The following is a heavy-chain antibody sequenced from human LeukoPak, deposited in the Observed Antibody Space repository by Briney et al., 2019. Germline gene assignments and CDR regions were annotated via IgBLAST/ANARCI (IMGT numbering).Heavy chain of an antibody. Sequence: SETLSLTCAVYGGSFSGYHLTWIRQPPGKGLEWIGEIDPTGGTHYKPSLKSRVTMSLDTSKNHFSLKLSSVTAADTAVYYCGRGQQVRWPPPIYWGQGTLVTVSS. J-gene: IGHJ4*02. V-gene: IGHV4-34*01. CDR3: GRGQQVRWPPPIY. D-gene: IGHD4-23*01. CDR2: IDPTGGT. CDR1: GGSFSGYH.